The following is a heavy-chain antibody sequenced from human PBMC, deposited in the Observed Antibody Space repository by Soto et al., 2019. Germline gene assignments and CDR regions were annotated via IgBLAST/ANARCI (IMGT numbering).Heavy chain of an antibody. Sequence: GGSLRLSCAASGFTFSSYGMHWVRQAPGKGLEWVAVIWYDGSNKYYADSVKGRFTISRDNSKNTLYLQMNSLRAEDTAVYYCARDTSDIVVVPAAMSSYYGMDVWGQGTTVTVSS. CDR3: ARDTSDIVVVPAAMSSYYGMDV. CDR2: IWYDGSNK. J-gene: IGHJ6*02. CDR1: GFTFSSYG. V-gene: IGHV3-33*01. D-gene: IGHD2-2*01.